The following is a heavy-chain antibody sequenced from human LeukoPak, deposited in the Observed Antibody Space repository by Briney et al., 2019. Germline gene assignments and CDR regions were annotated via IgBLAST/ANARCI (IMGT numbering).Heavy chain of an antibody. CDR1: GGSISSGSHY. CDR2: MLYSGNT. Sequence: SETLSLTCIVSGGSISSGSHYWAWVRQPPGKGLEWIASMLYSGNTYYNPSLKSRVTISVDTSKNQFSLQLSSVTAADTAVYYCARIHRYCSGGACYVLDNWGQGTLVAVSS. CDR3: ARIHRYCSGGACYVLDN. D-gene: IGHD2-15*01. V-gene: IGHV4-39*07. J-gene: IGHJ4*02.